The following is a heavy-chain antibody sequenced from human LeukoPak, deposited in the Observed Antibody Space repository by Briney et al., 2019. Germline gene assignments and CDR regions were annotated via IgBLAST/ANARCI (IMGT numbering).Heavy chain of an antibody. D-gene: IGHD1-14*01. CDR3: ARGKPRSGGYFDY. Sequence: SVKVSCKASGGTFSSYAISWVRQAPGQGLEWMGGIIPIFGTANYAQKFQGRVTITADESTSTAYMELSSLRSEDTAVYYCARGKPRSGGYFDYWGQGTLVIVSS. V-gene: IGHV1-69*13. J-gene: IGHJ4*02. CDR1: GGTFSSYA. CDR2: IIPIFGTA.